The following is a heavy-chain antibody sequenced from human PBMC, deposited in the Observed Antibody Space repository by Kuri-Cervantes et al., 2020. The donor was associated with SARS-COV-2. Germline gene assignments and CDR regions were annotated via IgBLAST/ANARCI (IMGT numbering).Heavy chain of an antibody. V-gene: IGHV3-48*02. D-gene: IGHD3-3*01. CDR2: ISRSSSNI. Sequence: GESLKISCAASGFSFSSYSMNWVRQAPGEGLEWVSYISRSSSNIYYADSVEGRFTISRDNAKNSLYLQMHSLRDEDTAVYFCARDPGAHGGDLYFDYWGQGTLVTVSS. CDR1: GFSFSSYS. J-gene: IGHJ4*02. CDR3: ARDPGAHGGDLYFDY.